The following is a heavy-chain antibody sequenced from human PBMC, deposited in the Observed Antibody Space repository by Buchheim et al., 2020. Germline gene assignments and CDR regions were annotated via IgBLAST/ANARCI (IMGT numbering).Heavy chain of an antibody. CDR1: GFTFSSYS. D-gene: IGHD6-6*01. J-gene: IGHJ6*02. Sequence: EVQLVESGGGLVQPGGSLRLSCAASGFTFSSYSMNWVHQAPGKGLEWVSYISSSSSTIYYADSVKGRFTISRENAKNSMYMQMNSLRAEDTAVYYCARELQSSSFFDYYYGMDVWGQGTT. CDR3: ARELQSSSFFDYYYGMDV. V-gene: IGHV3-48*04. CDR2: ISSSSSTI.